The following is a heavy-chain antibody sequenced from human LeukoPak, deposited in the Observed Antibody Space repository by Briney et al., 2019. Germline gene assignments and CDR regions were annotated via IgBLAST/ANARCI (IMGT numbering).Heavy chain of an antibody. D-gene: IGHD2/OR15-2a*01. J-gene: IGHJ5*02. V-gene: IGHV1-69*05. CDR2: IIPIFGTA. CDR3: ARGTYYFFASEPFDL. CDR1: GGTFTSYA. Sequence: ASVKVSCKASGGTFTSYAISWVRQAPGQGLEWMGGIIPIFGTANYAQKFQGRVTMTTDESTSTAYMELRSLRSGDTAVYYCARGTYYFFASEPFDLWGQGTLVTVSS.